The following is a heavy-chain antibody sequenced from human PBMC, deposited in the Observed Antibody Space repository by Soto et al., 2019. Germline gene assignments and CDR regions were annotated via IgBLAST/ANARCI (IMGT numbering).Heavy chain of an antibody. J-gene: IGHJ4*02. D-gene: IGHD2-8*01. CDR3: ASHRTFWPFDY. Sequence: SETLSLTYTVSGGSISRSSFYWGWMRQPPGKGLEWIASISYSDGSFYNSSLKSRLTISVDTSKNQFSLSLRSVTAADTAVYYCASHRTFWPFDYWGQGTVVTVSS. V-gene: IGHV4-39*01. CDR2: ISYSDGS. CDR1: GGSISRSSFY.